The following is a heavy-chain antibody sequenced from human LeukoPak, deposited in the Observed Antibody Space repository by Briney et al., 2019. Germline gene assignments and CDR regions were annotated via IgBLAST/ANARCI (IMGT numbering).Heavy chain of an antibody. D-gene: IGHD5-18*01. Sequence: ASVKVSCKVSGYTLTELSTHWVRQAPGKALEWMGGFDPEDGETIYAQKFKGRVTMTEDTSTDTAYMEPSSLRSEDTAVYYCATILPRGYSYAYDYWGQGTLVTVSS. J-gene: IGHJ4*02. V-gene: IGHV1-24*01. CDR3: ATILPRGYSYAYDY. CDR1: GYTLTELS. CDR2: FDPEDGET.